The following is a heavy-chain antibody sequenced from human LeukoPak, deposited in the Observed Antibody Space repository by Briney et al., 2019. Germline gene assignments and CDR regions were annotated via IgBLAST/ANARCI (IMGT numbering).Heavy chain of an antibody. V-gene: IGHV4-59*11. Sequence: PSETLSLTCTVSGGSTSSHYWSWIRQPPGKGLEWIGYIYYSGSTNYNPSLKSRVTISVDRSKNQFSLKLSSVTAADTAVYYCARGPLGDYFDYWGQGTLVTVSS. D-gene: IGHD3-16*01. J-gene: IGHJ4*02. CDR3: ARGPLGDYFDY. CDR2: IYYSGST. CDR1: GGSTSSHY.